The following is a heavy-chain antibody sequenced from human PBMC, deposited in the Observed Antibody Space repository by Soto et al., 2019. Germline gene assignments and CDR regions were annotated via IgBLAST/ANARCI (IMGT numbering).Heavy chain of an antibody. J-gene: IGHJ6*02. V-gene: IGHV1-69*02. Sequence: QVQLVQSGAEVKKPGSSVKVSCKASGGTFSSYTISWVRQAPGHGLEWMGRIIPFLDIANYARKFQDRVTITADKSTSTAYMELSGLRSEDTAVYYCARGRDYDVLTGYKPDYFYGMEVWGQGTKVTVSS. CDR2: IIPFLDIA. CDR1: GGTFSSYT. CDR3: ARGRDYDVLTGYKPDYFYGMEV. D-gene: IGHD3-9*01.